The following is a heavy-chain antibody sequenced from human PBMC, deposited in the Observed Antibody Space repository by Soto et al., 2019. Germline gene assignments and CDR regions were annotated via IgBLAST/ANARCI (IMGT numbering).Heavy chain of an antibody. CDR1: GGSVSSRSNYY. J-gene: IGHJ3*02. Sequence: QVQLQQWGAGLLKPSETLSLTCAVYGGSVSSRSNYYWSWIRQPPGKGLEWIGEMSHSGGTHFNPSPYSPVTISVDTFKNEYSLKMRSATAADTALYYCARLGRGTATTVVDAFDIWGPGTMVT. D-gene: IGHD1-1*01. CDR3: ARLGRGTATTVVDAFDI. CDR2: MSHSGGT. V-gene: IGHV4-34*01.